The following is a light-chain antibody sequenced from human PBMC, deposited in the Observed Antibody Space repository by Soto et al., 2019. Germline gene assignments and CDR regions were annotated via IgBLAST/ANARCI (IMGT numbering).Light chain of an antibody. J-gene: IGKJ5*01. CDR2: DAS. CDR1: QSVTTY. Sequence: EIVLTQSPDTLSLSPVEIATLSCSASQSVTTYLAWYQQKPGQAPRLLIYDASNRATGIPARFSGSGSGTDFTLTIRRLEPEDFAVYYCQQRSNWPPLISFGQGTRREIK. V-gene: IGKV3-11*01. CDR3: QQRSNWPPLIS.